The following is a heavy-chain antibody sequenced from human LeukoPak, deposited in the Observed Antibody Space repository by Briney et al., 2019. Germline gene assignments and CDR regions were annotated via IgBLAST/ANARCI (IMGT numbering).Heavy chain of an antibody. D-gene: IGHD3-10*01. J-gene: IGHJ5*02. CDR2: IPYDGSNK. Sequence: GGSLRLSCAASGFTFSSYAMHWVRQAPNEVLEWVAVIPYDGSNKYYGDSVKDRFIISRDNSKNTLYLQMNSVRAEDTAVYYCARDTSGSGRPKYIWFDPWGQGTLVTVFS. V-gene: IGHV3-30-3*01. CDR1: GFTFSSYA. CDR3: ARDTSGSGRPKYIWFDP.